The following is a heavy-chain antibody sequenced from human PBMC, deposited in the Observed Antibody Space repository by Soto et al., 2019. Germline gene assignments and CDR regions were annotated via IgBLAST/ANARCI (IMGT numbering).Heavy chain of an antibody. CDR3: ARLPDGYYYYGMDV. Sequence: QVQLVQSGAEVKKPGASVKVSCKASGYTFTSYDINWVRQATGQGLEWMGWMNPNSGNTGYAQKFQGRVTMTRNTSISTAYMELSSLRSEDTSVYYCARLPDGYYYYGMDVWGQGTTVTVSS. V-gene: IGHV1-8*01. CDR1: GYTFTSYD. J-gene: IGHJ6*02. CDR2: MNPNSGNT.